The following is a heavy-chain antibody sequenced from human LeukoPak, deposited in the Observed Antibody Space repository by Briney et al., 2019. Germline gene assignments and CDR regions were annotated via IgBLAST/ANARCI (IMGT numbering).Heavy chain of an antibody. V-gene: IGHV4-39*07. CDR1: GGSISSSSYY. CDR2: IYYSGST. J-gene: IGHJ5*02. CDR3: ARDSSIVGARGGWFDP. Sequence: SETLSLTCTVSGGSISSSSYYWGWIRQPPGKGLEWIGSIYYSGSTYYNPSLKSRVTISVDTSKNQFSLKLSSVTAADTAVYYCARDSSIVGARGGWFDPWGQGTLVTVSS. D-gene: IGHD1-26*01.